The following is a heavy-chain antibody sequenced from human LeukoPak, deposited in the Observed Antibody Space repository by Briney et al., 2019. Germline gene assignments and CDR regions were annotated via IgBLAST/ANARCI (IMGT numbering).Heavy chain of an antibody. V-gene: IGHV3-74*01. J-gene: IGHJ4*02. CDR3: SRGVSY. CDR2: INSDGSST. CDR1: GFTFSSYW. D-gene: IGHD2-8*01. Sequence: GGSLRLSCAASGFTFSSYWMHWVRQVPGKGLVWVSRINSDGSSTNYADSVKGRFTISRDNAKNTLFLQMNSLTAEDTAVYYCSRGVSYWGQGTLVTVSS.